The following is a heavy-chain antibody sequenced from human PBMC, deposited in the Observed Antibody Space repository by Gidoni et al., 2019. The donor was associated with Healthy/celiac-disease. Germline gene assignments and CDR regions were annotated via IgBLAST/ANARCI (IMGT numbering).Heavy chain of an antibody. D-gene: IGHD6-19*01. CDR1: GFTFSSYG. CDR3: AKDFPKYIAVADDY. Sequence: VQLVESGGGVVQPGGSLRLSCAASGFTFSSYGMHWVRQAPGKGLEWVAFIRYDGSNKYYADSVKGRFTISRDNSKNTLYLQMNSLRAEDTAVYYCAKDFPKYIAVADDYWGQGTLVTVSS. CDR2: IRYDGSNK. V-gene: IGHV3-30*02. J-gene: IGHJ4*02.